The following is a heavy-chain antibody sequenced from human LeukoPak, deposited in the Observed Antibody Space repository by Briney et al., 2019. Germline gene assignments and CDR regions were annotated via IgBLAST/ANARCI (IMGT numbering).Heavy chain of an antibody. V-gene: IGHV3-23*01. CDR1: GFTFSSYA. J-gene: IGHJ4*02. Sequence: TGGSLRLSCAASGFTFSSYAMSWVRQAPGKGLEWVSAISGSGGSTYYADSVKGRFTISRDNSKNTLYLQMSSLRAEDTAVYYCAKDQASGAVNDYWGQGTLVTVSS. CDR3: AKDQASGAVNDY. CDR2: ISGSGGST. D-gene: IGHD4-17*01.